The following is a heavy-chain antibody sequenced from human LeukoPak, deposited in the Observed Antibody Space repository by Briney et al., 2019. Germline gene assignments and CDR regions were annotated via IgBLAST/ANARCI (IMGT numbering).Heavy chain of an antibody. V-gene: IGHV3-21*01. J-gene: IGHJ4*02. D-gene: IGHD6-13*01. CDR3: ARDRPRIAAAVDY. Sequence: GGSLRLSCAASGFTFSSYSMNWVRQAPGKGLEWVSSISSSSSYIYYADSVEGRFTISRDNAKNSLYLQMNSLRAEDTAVHYCARDRPRIAAAVDYWGQGTLVTVSS. CDR2: ISSSSSYI. CDR1: GFTFSSYS.